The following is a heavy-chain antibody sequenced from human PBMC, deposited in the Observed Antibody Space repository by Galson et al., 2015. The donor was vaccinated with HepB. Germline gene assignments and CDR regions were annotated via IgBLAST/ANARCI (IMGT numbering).Heavy chain of an antibody. V-gene: IGHV3-48*01. CDR3: ARVHPSSGWYLGRYFYGMDV. CDR1: GFTFSSYT. CDR2: ISTDSSTI. J-gene: IGHJ6*02. Sequence: SLRLSCVASGFTFSSYTMNWVRQAPGKGLEWLSYISTDSSTIYYADSVKGRFTISRVNAKNSLYLQMHSLRAEDTAVYYCARVHPSSGWYLGRYFYGMDVWGQGTTVTVSS. D-gene: IGHD6-19*01.